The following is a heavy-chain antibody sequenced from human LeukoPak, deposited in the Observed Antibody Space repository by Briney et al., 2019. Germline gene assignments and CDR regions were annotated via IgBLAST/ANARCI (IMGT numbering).Heavy chain of an antibody. CDR3: ARRPPRGCSGNNCHVFDM. D-gene: IGHD2-15*01. Sequence: GESLKISCKGSGYTFTNYWIGWVRQMPGKGLEWMGIIYPGDSDTRCSPSFQGQVTISADKSISTAYLQWSSLKASDTAVYYCARRPPRGCSGNNCHVFDMWGQGTMVTVSS. J-gene: IGHJ3*02. CDR2: IYPGDSDT. V-gene: IGHV5-51*01. CDR1: GYTFTNYW.